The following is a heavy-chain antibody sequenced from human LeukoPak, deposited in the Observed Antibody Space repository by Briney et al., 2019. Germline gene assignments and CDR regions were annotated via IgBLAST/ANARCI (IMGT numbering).Heavy chain of an antibody. CDR1: GFTFSDYC. CDR3: ASPGITTTEGDY. V-gene: IGHV3-11*01. CDR2: ISSGGTTI. Sequence: GGSLRLSCAASGFTFSDYCMSWIRQAPGKGLEWVSYISSGGTTIYYADSVKGRFTISRDNAKNSLYLQMNSLRAEDTAVYYCASPGITTTEGDYWGQGILVTVSS. D-gene: IGHD1-14*01. J-gene: IGHJ4*02.